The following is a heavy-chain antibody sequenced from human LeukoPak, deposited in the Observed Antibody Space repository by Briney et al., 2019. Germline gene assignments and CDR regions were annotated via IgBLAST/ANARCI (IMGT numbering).Heavy chain of an antibody. D-gene: IGHD1-20*01. V-gene: IGHV3-21*04. CDR1: GFTFSSYS. CDR2: ISSSSSYI. Sequence: PGGSLRLSCAASGFTFSSYSMNWVRQAPGKGLEWVSSISSSSSYIYYADSVKGRFTISRDNSKNTLYLQMNSLRAEDTAVYYCAKAGSPRYNWNSFFYGMDVWGQGTTVTVSS. J-gene: IGHJ6*02. CDR3: AKAGSPRYNWNSFFYGMDV.